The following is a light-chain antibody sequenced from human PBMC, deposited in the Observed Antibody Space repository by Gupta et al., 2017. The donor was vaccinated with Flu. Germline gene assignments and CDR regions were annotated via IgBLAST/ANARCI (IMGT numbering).Light chain of an antibody. V-gene: IGKV3-20*01. Sequence: FLAQSPGTLSLSPGERVTLSCRASESVNRNHLAWYQQKPGQAPRLLMYGTSNRAPGIPDRFSGGGSGTDFTLTINRLKPEDSALFYCHHYGTSPYTFGQGTKLEIK. CDR3: HHYGTSPYT. J-gene: IGKJ2*01. CDR1: ESVNRNH. CDR2: GTS.